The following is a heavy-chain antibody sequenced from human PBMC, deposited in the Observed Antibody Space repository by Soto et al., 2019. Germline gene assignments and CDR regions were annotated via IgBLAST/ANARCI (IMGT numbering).Heavy chain of an antibody. CDR1: GGTINSYY. CDR3: ARHAGGGPYY. Sequence: SETLSLTCTFSGGTINSYYWSWIRQPPGKGLEWIGYIYYSGSTNYNPSLKSRITISVDRPRNQFSLKLSSVTAADTAVYYCARHAGGGPYYWGQGTLVTVSS. CDR2: IYYSGST. V-gene: IGHV4-59*08. J-gene: IGHJ4*02. D-gene: IGHD3-10*01.